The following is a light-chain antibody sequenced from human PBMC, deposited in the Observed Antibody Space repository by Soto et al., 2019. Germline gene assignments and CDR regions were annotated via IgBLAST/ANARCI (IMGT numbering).Light chain of an antibody. Sequence: QSALTQPASVSGSPGQSITISCTGSSSDVGGHNYVSWYQQHPGKVPKLLIYDVSYRPSGVSNRFSGFKSGNTASLTISGLQAEDEADYYCSSYTSSSTVVFGGGTKLTVL. CDR3: SSYTSSSTVV. CDR1: SSDVGGHNY. CDR2: DVS. V-gene: IGLV2-14*01. J-gene: IGLJ2*01.